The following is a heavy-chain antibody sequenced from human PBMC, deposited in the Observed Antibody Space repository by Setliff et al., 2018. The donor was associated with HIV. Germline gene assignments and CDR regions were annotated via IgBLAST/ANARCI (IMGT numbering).Heavy chain of an antibody. D-gene: IGHD6-19*01. Sequence: SETLSLTCIVSGGSTDSGSYYWAWIRQPPGKGLEWIGSMYYTGSTYYNPSLKSRVTISIDTSKNQFSLKLNSVTAADTAMYYCARDGGSSGWYFVLGYSDYWGPGTLVTVSS. V-gene: IGHV4-39*02. CDR1: GGSTDSGSYY. J-gene: IGHJ4*02. CDR3: ARDGGSSGWYFVLGYSDY. CDR2: MYYTGST.